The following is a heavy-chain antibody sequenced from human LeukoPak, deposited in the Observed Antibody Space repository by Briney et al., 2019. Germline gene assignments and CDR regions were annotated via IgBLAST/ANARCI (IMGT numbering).Heavy chain of an antibody. V-gene: IGHV4-59*12. D-gene: IGHD6-13*01. CDR3: ARGDSSSWYVGLGFDY. J-gene: IGHJ4*02. CDR2: IYYSGST. CDR1: GGSISSYY. Sequence: PSETLSLTCTVSGGSISSYYWSWIRQPPGKGLEWIGYIYYSGSTNYNPSLKSRVTMSVDTSKNQFSLKLSSVTAADTAVYYCARGDSSSWYVGLGFDYWGQGTLVTVSS.